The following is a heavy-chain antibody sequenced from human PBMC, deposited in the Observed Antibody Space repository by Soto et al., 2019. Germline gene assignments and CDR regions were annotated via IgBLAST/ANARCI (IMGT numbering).Heavy chain of an antibody. D-gene: IGHD6-13*01. J-gene: IGHJ1*01. V-gene: IGHV3-9*01. CDR2: INWNSGSI. CDR3: VKDESINWYSGHFRH. CDR1: GFTFDDYA. Sequence: EVQLAESGGGLVQPGRSLRLSCAASGFTFDDYAIHWVRQVPGKGLEWVSGINWNSGSIGYGDSVKGRFAISRDNAKNSLHLQMNSLSAEDTAFYYCVKDESINWYSGHFRHWGQGTLVTVSS.